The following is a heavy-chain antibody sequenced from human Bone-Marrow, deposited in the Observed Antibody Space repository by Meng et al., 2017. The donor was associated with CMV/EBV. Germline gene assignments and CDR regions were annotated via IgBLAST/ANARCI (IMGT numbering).Heavy chain of an antibody. V-gene: IGHV1-2*02. CDR1: GYTFTSYY. D-gene: IGHD3-3*01. Sequence: ASVKVSCKASGYTFTSYYMHWVRQAPGQGLEWMGWINPNSGGTNYAQKFQGRVTMTRDTSISTAYMELSRLRSDDTAVYYCARDTRLRFLEWLWLWGQGTLVTVSS. CDR2: INPNSGGT. J-gene: IGHJ4*02. CDR3: ARDTRLRFLEWLWL.